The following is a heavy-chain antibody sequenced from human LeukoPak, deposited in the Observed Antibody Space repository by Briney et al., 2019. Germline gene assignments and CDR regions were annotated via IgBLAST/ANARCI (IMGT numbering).Heavy chain of an antibody. J-gene: IGHJ4*02. D-gene: IGHD2-2*01. CDR3: ARDSGYCSSTCCYVHYFDC. V-gene: IGHV3-21*01. CDR2: ISSSSGYI. CDR1: GFTFNSYS. Sequence: PGGFLRLSCAASGFTFNSYSMNWVRQTPGKGLEWVSSISSSSGYINYADSVKGRFTVSRDNAKNSLYLQMNSLRAEDTAVYYCARDSGYCSSTCCYVHYFDCWGQGTLVTVSS.